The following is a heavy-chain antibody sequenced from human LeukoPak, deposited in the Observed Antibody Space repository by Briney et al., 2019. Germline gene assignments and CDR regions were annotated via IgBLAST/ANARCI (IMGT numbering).Heavy chain of an antibody. CDR3: ARLPGIVATIERYFDY. J-gene: IGHJ4*02. D-gene: IGHD5-12*01. CDR2: TFAGYSYT. CDR1: GYNFTPYW. Sequence: GESLKISCQSFGYNFTPYWIVWVRQMPGKDLEWMGITFAGYSYTIYSPSFQGQVTISVDKSISTAYLQWSSLKASDTAMYYCARLPGIVATIERYFDYWGQGTLVTVSS. V-gene: IGHV5-51*01.